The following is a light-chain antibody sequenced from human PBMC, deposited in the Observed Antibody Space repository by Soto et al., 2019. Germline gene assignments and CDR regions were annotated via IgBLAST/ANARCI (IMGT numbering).Light chain of an antibody. J-gene: IGLJ1*01. V-gene: IGLV2-23*01. Sequence: QSALTQPASVSGSPGQSITISCTGTSSDVGSYNLVSWYQQHPGKAPKLMIYEGSKRPSGVSNRFSGSKSGNTASLTISGLQAEDDADYYCCSYAGSSGYVFGTGTKVTVL. CDR2: EGS. CDR3: CSYAGSSGYV. CDR1: SSDVGSYNL.